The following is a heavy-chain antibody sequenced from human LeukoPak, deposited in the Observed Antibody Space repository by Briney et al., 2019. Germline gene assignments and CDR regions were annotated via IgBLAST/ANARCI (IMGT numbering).Heavy chain of an antibody. Sequence: GGSLRLSCAASGFTFSSYGMHWVRQAPGKGLEWVAFIRLDGSNKYYADSVRGRFTISRDNSKNTLYLQMNSLRAEDTALYYCAKPHFDYWGQGTLVTVSS. V-gene: IGHV3-30*02. CDR1: GFTFSSYG. CDR3: AKPHFDY. CDR2: IRLDGSNK. J-gene: IGHJ4*02.